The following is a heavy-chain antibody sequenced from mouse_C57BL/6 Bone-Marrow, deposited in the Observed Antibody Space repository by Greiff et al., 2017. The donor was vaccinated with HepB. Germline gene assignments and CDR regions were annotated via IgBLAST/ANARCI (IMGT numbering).Heavy chain of an antibody. CDR3: TLDPYFDY. CDR1: GFNIKDDY. CDR2: IDPENGDT. Sequence: EVQLQQSGAELVRPGASVKLSCTASGFNIKDDYMHWVKQRPEQGLEWIGWIDPENGDTEYASKFQGKATITADTSSNTAYLQLSSLTSEDTAVYYCTLDPYFDYWGQGTTLTVSS. J-gene: IGHJ2*01. V-gene: IGHV14-4*01.